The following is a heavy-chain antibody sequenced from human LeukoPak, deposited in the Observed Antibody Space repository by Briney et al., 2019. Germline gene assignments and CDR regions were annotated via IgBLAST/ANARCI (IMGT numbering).Heavy chain of an antibody. V-gene: IGHV3-30*03. Sequence: AGGSLRLSCAASGFTFSTYWMHWVRQAPGKGLEWVAVISFDGTIKYYADSVKGRFTSSRDNSKNTLYLQMNSLRVEDTAVYYCAGSLGSSETGFDPWGQGTLVTVSS. D-gene: IGHD2-2*01. J-gene: IGHJ5*02. CDR3: AGSLGSSETGFDP. CDR1: GFTFSTYW. CDR2: ISFDGTIK.